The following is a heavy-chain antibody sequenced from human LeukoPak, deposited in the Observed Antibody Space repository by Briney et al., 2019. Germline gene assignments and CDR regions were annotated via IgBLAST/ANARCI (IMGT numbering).Heavy chain of an antibody. CDR1: GSSFSSYW. CDR2: IYPGDSDN. CDR3: AIRRDNWFDS. J-gene: IGHJ5*01. Sequence: GATLKISCKGSGSSFSSYWIGWVRQMPGKGLEWMGIIYPGDSDNKYSTSFQGQFTISADKSISIAYLPWSSLKASDTALYCCAIRRDNWFDSWGEGTLVTVSS. V-gene: IGHV5-51*01.